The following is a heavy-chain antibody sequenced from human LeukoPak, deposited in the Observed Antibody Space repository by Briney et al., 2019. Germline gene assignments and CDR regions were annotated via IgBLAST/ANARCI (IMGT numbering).Heavy chain of an antibody. CDR1: GGSISSGDYY. D-gene: IGHD2-2*01. CDR3: ARGVVVVPAAPYAPNFDY. CDR2: IYYSGST. V-gene: IGHV4-30-4*01. Sequence: SQTLSLTCTVSGGSISSGDYYWSWIRQPPGKGLEWIGYIYYSGSTYYNPSLKSRVTISVDTSKNQFSLKLSSVTAADTAVYYCARGVVVVPAAPYAPNFDYWGQGTLVTVSS. J-gene: IGHJ4*02.